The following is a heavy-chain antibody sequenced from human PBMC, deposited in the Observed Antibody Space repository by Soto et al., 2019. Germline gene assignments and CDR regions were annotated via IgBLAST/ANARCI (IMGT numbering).Heavy chain of an antibody. J-gene: IGHJ5*02. V-gene: IGHV3-33*01. CDR1: GFTFSSYG. CDR2: IWYDGSNK. CDR3: ARDRNSGWFAP. Sequence: QVQLVESGGGVVQPGRSLRLSCAASGFTFSSYGMHWVRKAPGKGLEWVAVIWYDGSNKYYADSVKGRFTISRDNSKNTLYLQMNSLRAEDTAVYYCARDRNSGWFAPWGQGTLVTVSS. D-gene: IGHD1-26*01.